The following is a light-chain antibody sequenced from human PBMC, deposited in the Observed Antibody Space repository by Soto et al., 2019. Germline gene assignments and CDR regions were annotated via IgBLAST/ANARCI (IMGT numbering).Light chain of an antibody. V-gene: IGLV1-51*01. Sequence: QSVLTQPPSVSAAPGQKVTISCYGSSSNIGNNYVSWYQQLPGTAPKLLIYDNNKRPSGIPDRFSGSKSGTSATLGITGLQTGDEADYYCGTWDSSFYIFGTGTQLTVL. CDR2: DNN. CDR1: SSNIGNNY. CDR3: GTWDSSFYI. J-gene: IGLJ1*01.